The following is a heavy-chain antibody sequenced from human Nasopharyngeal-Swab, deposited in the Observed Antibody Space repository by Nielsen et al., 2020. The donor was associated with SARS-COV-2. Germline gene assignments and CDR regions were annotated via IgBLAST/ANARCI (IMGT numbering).Heavy chain of an antibody. Sequence: GESLKISCAASGFPFGSYWMNWVRLAPVNRLEWVATVKQDGSAIYHVDSLKGRFTISRDNAKNSLYLQMNSLRADDTAVYYCARENWGKLDYWGQGALVTVSS. CDR1: GFPFGSYW. J-gene: IGHJ4*02. V-gene: IGHV3-7*04. CDR2: VKQDGSAI. D-gene: IGHD7-27*01. CDR3: ARENWGKLDY.